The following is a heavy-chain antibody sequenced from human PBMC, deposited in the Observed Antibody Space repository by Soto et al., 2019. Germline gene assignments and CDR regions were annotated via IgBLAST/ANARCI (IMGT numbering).Heavy chain of an antibody. J-gene: IGHJ5*02. D-gene: IGHD2-2*03. CDR2: IYWDDDK. CDR1: GFSLSTSGVG. CDR3: AHRSGYCISTSCEIPTHNWFDP. Sequence: QITLKESGPTLVKPTQTLTLTCTFSGFSLSTSGVGVGWIRQPPGKALEWLALIYWDDDKRYSPSLKSRLTITQHTSKNHVVLTITIMDPVDTATYYCAHRSGYCISTSCEIPTHNWFDPWGQGTLVTVSS. V-gene: IGHV2-5*02.